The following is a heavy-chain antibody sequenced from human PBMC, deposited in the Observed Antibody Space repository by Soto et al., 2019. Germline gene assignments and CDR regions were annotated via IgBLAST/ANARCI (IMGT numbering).Heavy chain of an antibody. CDR2: ISGSGGST. CDR3: AKGTPESLTTSDYYYYMDV. Sequence: GGSLRLSCAASGFTFSSYAMSWVRQAPGKGLEWVSAISGSGGSTYYADSVKGRFTISRDNSKNTLYLQMNSLRAEDTAVYYCAKGTPESLTTSDYYYYMDVWGKGTTVTVSS. J-gene: IGHJ6*03. CDR1: GFTFSSYA. D-gene: IGHD4-4*01. V-gene: IGHV3-23*01.